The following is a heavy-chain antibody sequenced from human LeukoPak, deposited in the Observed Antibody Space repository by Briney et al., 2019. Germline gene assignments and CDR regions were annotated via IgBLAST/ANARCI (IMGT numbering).Heavy chain of an antibody. CDR1: GGSISSGDYF. CDR3: ARDRHDFWSGYYYYYMDV. V-gene: IGHV4-30-4*08. D-gene: IGHD3-3*01. CDR2: IYDSGST. Sequence: SETLSLTCTVSGGSISSGDYFWSWIRQPPGKGLEWIGYIYDSGSTYYNPSLKSRVTISVDTSKNQFSLKLSSVTAADTAVYYCARDRHDFWSGYYYYYMDVWGKGTTVTVSS. J-gene: IGHJ6*03.